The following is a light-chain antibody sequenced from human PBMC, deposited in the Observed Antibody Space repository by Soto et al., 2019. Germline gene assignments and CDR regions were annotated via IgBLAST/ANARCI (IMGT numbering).Light chain of an antibody. CDR1: SSNIGDNF. CDR2: DNS. CDR3: GTWDTSLNVEV. J-gene: IGLJ1*01. V-gene: IGLV1-51*01. Sequence: QSALTQPPSVSSAPGQKVTISCSGNSSNIGDNFVAWYQQHPGTAPKLLIYDNSERPSGIPDRFSGSKSGTSATLGITGLQTGDEADYYCGTWDTSLNVEVFGTGTKVTVL.